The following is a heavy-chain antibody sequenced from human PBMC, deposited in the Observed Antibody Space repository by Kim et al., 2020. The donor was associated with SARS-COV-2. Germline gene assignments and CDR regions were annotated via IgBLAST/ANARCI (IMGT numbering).Heavy chain of an antibody. CDR3: ATGGYDFWSTANWFDP. D-gene: IGHD3-3*01. CDR1: GYTLTELS. J-gene: IGHJ5*02. V-gene: IGHV1-24*01. CDR2: FDPEDGET. Sequence: ASVKVSCKVSGYTLTELSMHWVRQAPGKGLEWMGGFDPEDGETIYAQKFQGRVTMTEDTSTDTAYMELSSLRSEDTAVYYCATGGYDFWSTANWFDPWGQGTLVTFSS.